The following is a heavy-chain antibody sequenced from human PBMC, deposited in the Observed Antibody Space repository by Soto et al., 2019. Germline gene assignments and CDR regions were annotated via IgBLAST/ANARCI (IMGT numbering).Heavy chain of an antibody. J-gene: IGHJ4*02. CDR3: ARVPTATTEPLDY. Sequence: GQSLKISCKRAGYRFTKFWIPWVRQMPGKGLDWMGRIDPTDSNTNYSPSFQGHVSISADKSISTAYLQWNSLKASDTAMYYCARVPTATTEPLDYWGQGTLVTVSS. CDR1: GYRFTKFW. CDR2: IDPTDSNT. V-gene: IGHV5-10-1*01. D-gene: IGHD4-4*01.